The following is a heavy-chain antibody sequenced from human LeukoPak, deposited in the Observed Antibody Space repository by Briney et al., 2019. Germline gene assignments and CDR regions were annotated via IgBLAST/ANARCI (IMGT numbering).Heavy chain of an antibody. CDR2: TNHSGST. CDR3: ARVAGVNDAFDI. J-gene: IGHJ3*02. D-gene: IGHD2-8*01. CDR1: GGSLSGYY. Sequence: PSETLSLTCAVYGGSLSGYYWSWIRQPPGKGLEWIGATNHSGSTNYNPSLTSRVTISVDTSKNQFALKLSSVTAADTAVYYCARVAGVNDAFDIGGQGTVVSVST. V-gene: IGHV4-34*01.